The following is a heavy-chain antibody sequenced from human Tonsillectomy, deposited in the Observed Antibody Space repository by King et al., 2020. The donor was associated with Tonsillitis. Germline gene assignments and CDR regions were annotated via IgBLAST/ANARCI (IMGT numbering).Heavy chain of an antibody. CDR1: GFPFSSYA. CDR3: ATASLVVPAATSSRDYYSYYGMDV. J-gene: IGHJ6*02. CDR2: ISESGGST. D-gene: IGHD2-2*01. V-gene: IGHV3-23*04. Sequence: EVQLVESGGGLVQPGGSLRLSCAASGFPFSSYAMTWVRQAPGKGLEWVSTISESGGSTYYEDSVKGRFTISRDNSKNTLYLQMNSLRAEHTAVYYCATASLVVPAATSSRDYYSYYGMDVWGQGTTVTVSS.